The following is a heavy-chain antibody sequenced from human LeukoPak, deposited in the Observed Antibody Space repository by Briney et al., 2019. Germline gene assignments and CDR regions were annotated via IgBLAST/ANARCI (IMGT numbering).Heavy chain of an antibody. CDR3: ARAHYYGSGSYYHYYYYMDV. D-gene: IGHD3-10*01. CDR2: IYYSGST. J-gene: IGHJ6*03. Sequence: SETLSLTCTVSGGSISSSTYYWVWIRQPPGQGLEWIGYIYYSGSTYYNPSLKSRVTISVDTSKNQFSLKLSSVTAADTAVYYCARAHYYGSGSYYHYYYYMDVWGKGTTVTVSS. CDR1: GGSISSSTYY. V-gene: IGHV4-31*03.